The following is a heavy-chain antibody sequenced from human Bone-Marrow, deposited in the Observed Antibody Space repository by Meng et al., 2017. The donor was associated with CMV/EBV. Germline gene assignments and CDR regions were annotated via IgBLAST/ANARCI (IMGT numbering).Heavy chain of an antibody. CDR1: GFTFSSYW. V-gene: IGHV3-7*01. D-gene: IGHD3-3*01. Sequence: GGSLRLSCAASGFTFSSYWMSWVRQAPGKGLEWVANIKQDGSEKYYVDSVKGRFTISRDNAKNSLYLQMNSLRAEDTAVYYCARGSINRFLEWPRKYYYYGMDVWGQGPTVTVSS. CDR3: ARGSINRFLEWPRKYYYYGMDV. CDR2: IKQDGSEK. J-gene: IGHJ6*02.